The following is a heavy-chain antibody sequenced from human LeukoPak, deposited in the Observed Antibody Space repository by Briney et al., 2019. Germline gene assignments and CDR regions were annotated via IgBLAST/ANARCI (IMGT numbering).Heavy chain of an antibody. CDR2: VYYSGST. V-gene: IGHV4-59*01. CDR1: GGSISTYY. Sequence: SETLSLTCNVSGGSISTYYWSWIRQPPGKGLEWIGYVYYSGSTNYNPSLESRVTISVDTSKNQFSLNLSSVTAADTAVYYCARENTGSYYYYYMDVWGKGTTVTVSS. D-gene: IGHD1-26*01. J-gene: IGHJ6*03. CDR3: ARENTGSYYYYYMDV.